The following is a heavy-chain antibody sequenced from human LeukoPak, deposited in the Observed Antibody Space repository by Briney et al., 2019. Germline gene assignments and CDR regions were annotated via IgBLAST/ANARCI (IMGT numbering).Heavy chain of an antibody. CDR3: ARRACSNGVCSIAVVDY. Sequence: GGSLRLSCAASGFTFSSYAMSWVRQAPGRGLEWVANIKQDGSEKYYVDSVKGRFTISRDNAKNSLYLQMNSLRAEDTAVYYCARRACSNGVCSIAVVDYWGQGTLVTVSS. CDR2: IKQDGSEK. CDR1: GFTFSSYA. D-gene: IGHD2-8*01. V-gene: IGHV3-7*01. J-gene: IGHJ4*02.